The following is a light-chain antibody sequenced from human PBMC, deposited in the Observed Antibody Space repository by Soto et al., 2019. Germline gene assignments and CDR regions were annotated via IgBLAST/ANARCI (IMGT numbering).Light chain of an antibody. CDR2: DVS. CDR3: SSYAGSITHVI. V-gene: IGLV2-8*01. Sequence: QSALTQPPSASGSRGQSVTISCTAIGGDVSGYIYVSWYRQHPGKAPKLLIYDVSKRPSGVPDRFSGSKSGDTASLTVSGLQAEDEADYYCSSYAGSITHVIFGGGTKLTVL. CDR1: GGDVSGYIY. J-gene: IGLJ2*01.